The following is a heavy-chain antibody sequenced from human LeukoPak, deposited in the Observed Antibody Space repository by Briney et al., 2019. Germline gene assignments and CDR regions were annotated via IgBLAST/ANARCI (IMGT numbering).Heavy chain of an antibody. V-gene: IGHV1-2*02. J-gene: IGHJ3*02. Sequence: VASVKVSCKASGYTFTGYYMHWVRQAPGQGLEWMGWINPNSGGTNYAQKFQGRVTMTRDTSISTAYMELSRLRSDDTAVYYCARDRAGRQQLERGAFDICGQGTMVTVSS. CDR3: ARDRAGRQQLERGAFDI. CDR1: GYTFTGYY. CDR2: INPNSGGT. D-gene: IGHD6-13*01.